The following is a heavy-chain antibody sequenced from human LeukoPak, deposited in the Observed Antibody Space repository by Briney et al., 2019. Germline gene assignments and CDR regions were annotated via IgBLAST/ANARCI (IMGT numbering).Heavy chain of an antibody. V-gene: IGHV3-21*04. CDR2: ISSSSSYI. CDR1: GFTFSSYS. CDR3: AKLSSKGRGYIDY. J-gene: IGHJ4*02. D-gene: IGHD3-22*01. Sequence: GGSLRLSCAASGFTFSSYSMNWVRQAPGKGLEWVSSISSSSSYIYYADSVKGRFTISRDNFKNTLYLQMNSLRAEDTAVYYCAKLSSKGRGYIDYWGQGTLVTVSS.